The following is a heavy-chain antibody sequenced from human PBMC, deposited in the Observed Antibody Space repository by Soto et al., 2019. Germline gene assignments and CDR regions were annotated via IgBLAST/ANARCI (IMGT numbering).Heavy chain of an antibody. Sequence: QLQLVQSGAEVKKPGASVKVSCKASDYSFSSYAISWVRQAPGQGLEWMGWINPYNENTNYAQKCQGRSSMTAHTSTSTAYMELRRLRFDHTATYDCVRHEVNPPGFGVDYRGQGTLVTVSS. J-gene: IGHJ4*02. D-gene: IGHD3-3*01. V-gene: IGHV1-18*01. CDR3: VRHEVNPPGFGVDY. CDR1: DYSFSSYA. CDR2: INPYNENT.